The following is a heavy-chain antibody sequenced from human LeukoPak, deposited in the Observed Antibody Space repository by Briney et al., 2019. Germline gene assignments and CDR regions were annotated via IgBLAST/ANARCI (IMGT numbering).Heavy chain of an antibody. CDR2: INHSGST. Sequence: SETLSLTCAVYGGSFSGYYWSWIRQPPGKGLEWIGEINHSGSTNYNPSLKSRVTISVDTSKNQFSLKLSSVTAADTAVYYCARLHRPLRYCSSTSCRGLDYWGQGTLVTVSS. D-gene: IGHD2-2*01. CDR1: GGSFSGYY. V-gene: IGHV4-34*01. CDR3: ARLHRPLRYCSSTSCRGLDY. J-gene: IGHJ4*02.